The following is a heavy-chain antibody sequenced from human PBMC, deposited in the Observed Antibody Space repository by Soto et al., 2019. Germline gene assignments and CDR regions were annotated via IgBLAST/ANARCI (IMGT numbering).Heavy chain of an antibody. J-gene: IGHJ4*02. Sequence: QVQLVQSGAEVKKPGSSVKVSCRAAGGTFSSYAITWVRQAPGQGLEWMGGIIPVFGTAKYAQKFQGRVTITADESTSTSYIELTSLRSVDTGVYYCGRAFREFDNYYADPTITGPFDFWGQGTRVTVSS. V-gene: IGHV1-69*01. CDR2: IIPVFGTA. CDR1: GGTFSSYA. CDR3: GRAFREFDNYYADPTITGPFDF. D-gene: IGHD4-17*01.